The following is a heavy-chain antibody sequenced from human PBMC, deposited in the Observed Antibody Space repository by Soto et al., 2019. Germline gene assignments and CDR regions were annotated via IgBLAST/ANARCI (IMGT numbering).Heavy chain of an antibody. D-gene: IGHD3-22*01. CDR2: ISGSGGTT. V-gene: IGHV3-23*01. J-gene: IGHJ4*02. CDR1: GFTFSSYD. Sequence: PGGSLRLSCAGSGFTFSSYDMSWVRQAPGKGLEWVSGISGSGGTTNYADSVQGRFTISRDNSKNRLYLQMNSLRAEDTAVYYCAKVAYYYDSSGSFDYWGQGTLVTVSS. CDR3: AKVAYYYDSSGSFDY.